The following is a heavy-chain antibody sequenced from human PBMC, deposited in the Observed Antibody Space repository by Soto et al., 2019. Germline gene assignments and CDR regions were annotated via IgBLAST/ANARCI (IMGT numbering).Heavy chain of an antibody. D-gene: IGHD3-10*01. J-gene: IGHJ6*02. Sequence: QVQLVESGGGVVQPGRSLRLSCAASGFTFSSYAMHWVRQAPGKGLEWVAGISYDGSNKYYADCVKGRFTISRDNSKNTLYLQMNSLRAEDTAVYYCARYQIGGMVRGVITYGMDVWGQGTTVTVSS. CDR2: ISYDGSNK. V-gene: IGHV3-30-3*01. CDR1: GFTFSSYA. CDR3: ARYQIGGMVRGVITYGMDV.